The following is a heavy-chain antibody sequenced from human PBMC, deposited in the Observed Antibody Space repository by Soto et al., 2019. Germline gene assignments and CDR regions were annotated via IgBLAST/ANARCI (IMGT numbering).Heavy chain of an antibody. CDR3: ARDLRITMVRGVINHFDY. D-gene: IGHD3-10*01. Sequence: SETLSLTCTVSGGSISSGDYYWSWIRQPPGKGLEWIGYIYYSGSTYYNPSLKSRVTISVDTSKNQFSLKLSSVTAADTAVYYCARDLRITMVRGVINHFDYWGQGTLVTVSS. J-gene: IGHJ4*02. V-gene: IGHV4-30-4*01. CDR1: GGSISSGDYY. CDR2: IYYSGST.